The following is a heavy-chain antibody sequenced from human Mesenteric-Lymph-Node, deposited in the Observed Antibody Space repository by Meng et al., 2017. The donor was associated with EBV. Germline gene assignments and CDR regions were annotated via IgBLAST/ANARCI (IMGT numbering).Heavy chain of an antibody. J-gene: IGHJ5*02. Sequence: QVHLVRSGAEVKKPGSSVKVSCKASGGAFRGYAISWVRQAPGQGPEWMGGIVPMFGPASYAKKFQGRVTITADESSSTAYMQLSSLRSDDTAVYYCARGGAGPNWFDPWGQGTLVTVSS. V-gene: IGHV1-69*01. D-gene: IGHD3-16*01. CDR2: IVPMFGPA. CDR1: GGAFRGYA. CDR3: ARGGAGPNWFDP.